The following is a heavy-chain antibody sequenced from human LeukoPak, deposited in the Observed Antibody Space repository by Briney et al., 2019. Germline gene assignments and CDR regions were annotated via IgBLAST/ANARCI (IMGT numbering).Heavy chain of an antibody. J-gene: IGHJ6*02. D-gene: IGHD3-10*01. Sequence: GASVKVSCNASGGTFSSYAFSWVRQAPGQGLEWMGGIIPIFGTANYAQKFQGRVTITADESTSTAYMELSSLRSEDTAVYYCARRSPLLWFGELSNPPYYYGMDVWGQGTTVTVSS. CDR2: IIPIFGTA. V-gene: IGHV1-69*13. CDR1: GGTFSSYA. CDR3: ARRSPLLWFGELSNPPYYYGMDV.